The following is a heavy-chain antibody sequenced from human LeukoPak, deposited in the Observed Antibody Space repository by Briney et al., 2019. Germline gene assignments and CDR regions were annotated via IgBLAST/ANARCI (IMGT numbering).Heavy chain of an antibody. J-gene: IGHJ3*02. CDR2: IKQDGSEK. CDR1: VFTFSSHW. Sequence: PGGSLRLSCAASVFTFSSHWVSWVRQAPGKGLEWVAHIKQDGSEKYYVDSVKGRFTISRDNAKNSLYLQMNSLRAEDTAVYYCARVTKQDAFDIWGQGTMVTVSS. CDR3: ARVTKQDAFDI. D-gene: IGHD3-3*01. V-gene: IGHV3-7*01.